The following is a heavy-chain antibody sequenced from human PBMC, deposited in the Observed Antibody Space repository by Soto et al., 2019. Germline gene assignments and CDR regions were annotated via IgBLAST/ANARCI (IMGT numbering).Heavy chain of an antibody. V-gene: IGHV4-59*01. Sequence: SETLSLTCTVSGGSISSYYWSWIRQPPGKGLEWIGYIYYSGSTNYNPSLKSRVTISVDTSKNQFSLKLSSVTAADTAVYYCARSPIFLGGSVYFDYWGQGTLVTVSS. J-gene: IGHJ4*02. CDR1: GGSISSYY. CDR2: IYYSGST. CDR3: ARSPIFLGGSVYFDY. D-gene: IGHD1-26*01.